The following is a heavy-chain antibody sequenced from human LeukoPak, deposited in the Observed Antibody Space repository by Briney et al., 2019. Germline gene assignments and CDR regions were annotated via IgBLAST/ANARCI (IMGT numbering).Heavy chain of an antibody. D-gene: IGHD6-19*01. J-gene: IGHJ4*02. CDR3: VGGYGWLPDY. CDR1: GITLSELW. Sequence: PGGSLRLSCAGYGITLSELWMNWVRQVPAKGLEWVANIKQDGSEKKYVDSVKGRFTISRDNAKNSVYLQMNSLRVDDTAVYYCVGGYGWLPDYWGQGALVTVSS. CDR2: IKQDGSEK. V-gene: IGHV3-7*04.